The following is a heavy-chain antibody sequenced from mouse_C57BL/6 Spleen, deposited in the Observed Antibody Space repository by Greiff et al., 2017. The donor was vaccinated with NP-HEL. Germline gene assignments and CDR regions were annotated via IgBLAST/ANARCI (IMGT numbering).Heavy chain of an antibody. CDR1: GYTFTSYW. Sequence: VQLQQPGAELVKPGASVKMSCKASGYTFTSYWITWVKRRPGQGLEWIGDIYPGSGSTNYNEKFKSKATLTVDTSSSTAYMQLSSLTSEDSAVYYCARVKYPDWYFDVWGTGTTVTVSS. CDR2: IYPGSGST. J-gene: IGHJ1*03. D-gene: IGHD2-10*02. V-gene: IGHV1-55*01. CDR3: ARVKYPDWYFDV.